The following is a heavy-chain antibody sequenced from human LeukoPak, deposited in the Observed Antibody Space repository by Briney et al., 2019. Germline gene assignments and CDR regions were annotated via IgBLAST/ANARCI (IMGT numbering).Heavy chain of an antibody. CDR2: IYYSGST. CDR3: ATQYYYDSSGYYYGETGGMFDY. Sequence: SETLSLTCAVYGGSFSGYYWSWIRQPPGKGLEWIGYIYYSGSTYYNPSLKSRVTISVDTSKNQFSLKLSSVTAADTAVYYCATQYYYDSSGYYYGETGGMFDYWGQGTLVTVSS. D-gene: IGHD3-22*01. CDR1: GGSFSGYY. V-gene: IGHV4-30-4*01. J-gene: IGHJ4*02.